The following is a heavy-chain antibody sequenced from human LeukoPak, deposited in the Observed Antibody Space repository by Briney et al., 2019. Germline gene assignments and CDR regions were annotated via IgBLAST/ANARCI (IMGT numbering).Heavy chain of an antibody. CDR2: ISSSGGST. CDR1: GXTFSSYA. V-gene: IGHV3-64D*06. J-gene: IGHJ3*02. CDR3: VKDRNVLAGHAFDI. D-gene: IGHD6-19*01. Sequence: PGGSLRLSCSASGXTFSSYAMHWVRQAPGKGLEYVSAISSSGGSTYYADSVKGRFTISRDNSKNTLYLQMSSLRAEDTAVYYCVKDRNVLAGHAFDIWGQGTMVTVSS.